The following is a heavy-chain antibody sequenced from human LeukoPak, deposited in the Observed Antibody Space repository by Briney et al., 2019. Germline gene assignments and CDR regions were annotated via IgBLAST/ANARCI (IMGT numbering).Heavy chain of an antibody. Sequence: SETLSLTCAVYGGSFSEYYWTWIRQPPGKGLEWIGEINHRGSTHYNPSLKSRVTISVDTSKKQFSLKLSSVTAADTAVYYCATYSTGFDIWGQGTVVTVSS. CDR2: INHRGST. D-gene: IGHD6-19*01. CDR3: ATYSTGFDI. J-gene: IGHJ3*02. CDR1: GGSFSEYY. V-gene: IGHV4-34*01.